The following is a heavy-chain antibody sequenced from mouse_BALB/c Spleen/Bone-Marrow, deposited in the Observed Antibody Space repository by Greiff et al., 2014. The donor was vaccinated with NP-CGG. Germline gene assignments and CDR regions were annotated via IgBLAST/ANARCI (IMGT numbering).Heavy chain of an antibody. Sequence: EVQLVESGGDLVKPGGSLKLSCAASGFTFSTYGMSWVRQTPDKRLEWVATISSGGGYTYYPDSVKGRFTISRDNANNTLYLQMSSLKSEDTAMYYCTRQRNWDHYAMAYGGQGTSVTVSS. CDR2: ISSGGGYT. V-gene: IGHV5-6*01. CDR3: TRQRNWDHYAMAY. D-gene: IGHD4-1*01. J-gene: IGHJ4*01. CDR1: GFTFSTYG.